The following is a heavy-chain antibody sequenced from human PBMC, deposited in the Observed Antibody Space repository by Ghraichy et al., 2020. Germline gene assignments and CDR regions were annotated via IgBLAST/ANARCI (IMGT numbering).Heavy chain of an antibody. V-gene: IGHV3-33*01. J-gene: IGHJ4*02. D-gene: IGHD4-11*01. Sequence: GESLNISCAASGFTFRTYGMHWVRQAPGKGLEWVAVIWYDGSNKYYADSVKGRFTISRDNSKNTVYLQMNSLRAEDTAVYYCARGQYSTSPFDYGGQGTLVTVSS. CDR2: IWYDGSNK. CDR3: ARGQYSTSPFDY. CDR1: GFTFRTYG.